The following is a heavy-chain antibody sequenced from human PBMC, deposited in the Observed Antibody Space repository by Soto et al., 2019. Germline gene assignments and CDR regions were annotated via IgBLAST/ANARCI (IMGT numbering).Heavy chain of an antibody. Sequence: EVQLVESGGGLVKPGGSLRLSCAASGFTFSSYSMNWVRQAPGKGLEWVSSISSSSSYIYYADSVKGRFTISRDNAKNSLYLQMNSLRAEDTAVYYCVRDLLVRGPNWFDPWGQGTLVTVSS. CDR2: ISSSSSYI. V-gene: IGHV3-21*01. CDR1: GFTFSSYS. CDR3: VRDLLVRGPNWFDP. D-gene: IGHD3-10*01. J-gene: IGHJ5*02.